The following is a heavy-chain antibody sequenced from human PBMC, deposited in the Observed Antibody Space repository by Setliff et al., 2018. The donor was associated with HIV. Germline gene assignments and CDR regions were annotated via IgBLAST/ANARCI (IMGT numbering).Heavy chain of an antibody. V-gene: IGHV3-48*04. Sequence: GGSLRLSCAASGFTFSDYSMNWFRQTPGKGLEWVSFIHSSSSRIYYADSVKGRFTISRDNAKNSLYLQMNSLRAEDTAVYYCARESPYDTSGYYFGAFDIWGQGTMVTVSS. CDR3: ARESPYDTSGYYFGAFDI. J-gene: IGHJ3*02. CDR1: GFTFSDYS. CDR2: IHSSSSRI. D-gene: IGHD3-22*01.